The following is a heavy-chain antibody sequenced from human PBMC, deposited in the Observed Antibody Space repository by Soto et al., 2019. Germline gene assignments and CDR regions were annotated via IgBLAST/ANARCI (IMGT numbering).Heavy chain of an antibody. CDR1: GLTVSRNY. CDR3: AIFPQGRPKGMDV. J-gene: IGHJ6*04. V-gene: IGHV3-53*01. Sequence: EVQLVESAGGFIQPGGSLRLSCVVSGLTVSRNYMTWVRQAPGKGLECVSVIYSGGSTYSADSVKGRFTISRDNSKNTLYLLMTGRRVEDAAVYYCAIFPQGRPKGMDVWGKGTPVTVS. CDR2: IYSGGST. D-gene: IGHD2-21*01.